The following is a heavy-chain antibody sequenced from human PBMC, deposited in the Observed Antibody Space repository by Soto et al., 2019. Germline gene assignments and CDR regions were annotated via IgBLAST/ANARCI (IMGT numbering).Heavy chain of an antibody. Sequence: QVQLVESGGGVVQPGRSLRLSCAASGFTFSSYGMHWVRQAPGKGLEWVAVISYDGSNEYYADSVKGRFTISRDNSKTTLYLQMISLRAEDTAVYYCAKDAGGSSYFDYWGQGTLVTVSS. CDR1: GFTFSSYG. J-gene: IGHJ4*02. V-gene: IGHV3-30*18. CDR2: ISYDGSNE. CDR3: AKDAGGSSYFDY. D-gene: IGHD1-26*01.